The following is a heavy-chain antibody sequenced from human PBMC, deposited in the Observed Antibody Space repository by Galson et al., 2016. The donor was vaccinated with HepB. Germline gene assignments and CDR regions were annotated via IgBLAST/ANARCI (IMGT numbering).Heavy chain of an antibody. CDR3: ARFVSGYYYYFDH. CDR1: GYTFTSYG. J-gene: IGHJ4*02. CDR2: ISAYNGNT. Sequence: SVKVSCKASGYTFTSYGISWVRQAPGQGLEWMGWISAYNGNTNYAQKFQGRVTMTTDTSTTTAYMELRSLRSDDTAVYYCARFVSGYYYYFDHWGQGTLVTVSS. V-gene: IGHV1-18*01. D-gene: IGHD5-12*01.